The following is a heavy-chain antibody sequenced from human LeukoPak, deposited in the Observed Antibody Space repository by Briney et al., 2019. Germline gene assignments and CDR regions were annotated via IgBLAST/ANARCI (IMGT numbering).Heavy chain of an antibody. Sequence: PGGSLRLSCAASGFTVSSNYMSWVRQAPGKGLEWVSAISGSGGSTYYADSVKGRFTISRDNSKNTLYLQMNSLRAEDTAVYYCAKDGLGIDYWGQGTLVTVSS. CDR3: AKDGLGIDY. CDR2: ISGSGGST. CDR1: GFTVSSNY. J-gene: IGHJ4*02. D-gene: IGHD3-10*01. V-gene: IGHV3-23*01.